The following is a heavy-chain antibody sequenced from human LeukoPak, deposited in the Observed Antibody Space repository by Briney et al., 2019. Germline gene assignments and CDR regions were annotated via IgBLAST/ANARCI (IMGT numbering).Heavy chain of an antibody. Sequence: SETLSLTCTVSDDSMSSYFWSWIRQPAGNGLEWIGRIYTSGSTNHNPSLKSRVTISVDTSKNQFSLKLSSVTAADTAVYYCARVSTWDVIPAALRVGYAFDIWGQGTMVTVSS. CDR1: DDSMSSYF. CDR3: ARVSTWDVIPAALRVGYAFDI. V-gene: IGHV4-4*07. CDR2: IYTSGST. J-gene: IGHJ3*02. D-gene: IGHD2-2*01.